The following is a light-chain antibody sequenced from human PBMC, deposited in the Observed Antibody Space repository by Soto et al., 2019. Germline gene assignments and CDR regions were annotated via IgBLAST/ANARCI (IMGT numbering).Light chain of an antibody. V-gene: IGKV2-28*01. CDR1: QSLLHSNGYNY. CDR2: LGS. J-gene: IGKJ1*01. CDR3: MQALQTPWT. Sequence: DSVMTQSPLSLPVTPGEPASISCRSSQSLLHSNGYNYLDWYLQKPGQSPQLLIYLGSNRASGGPDRFSGSGSGTDFTLKISRVEAEDVGLYYCMQALQTPWTLGHGTKVEIK.